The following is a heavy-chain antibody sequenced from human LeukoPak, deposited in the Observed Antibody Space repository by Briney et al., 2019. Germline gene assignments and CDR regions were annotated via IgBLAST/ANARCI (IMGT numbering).Heavy chain of an antibody. CDR2: INPNSGGT. J-gene: IGHJ6*03. CDR1: GYTFTGYY. CDR3: ARDPGTYYYSMDV. Sequence: ASVKVSCKASGYTFTGYYMHWVQQAPGQGLEWMGWINPNSGGTNYAQKFQGRVTMTRDTSISTAYMELSRLRSDDTAVYYCARDPGTYYYSMDVWGKGTTVTVSS. V-gene: IGHV1-2*02.